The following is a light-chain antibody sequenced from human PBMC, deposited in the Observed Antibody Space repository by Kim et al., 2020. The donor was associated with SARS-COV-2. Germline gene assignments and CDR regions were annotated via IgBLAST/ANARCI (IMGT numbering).Light chain of an antibody. Sequence: QSALTQPPSASGSPGQSVTISCTGTSSDVGNYNYVSWYQQHPGKAPKVMIYEVSKRPSGVPDRFSGSKSGNTASLTVSGLQAEDEADYYCSSYAGSNNFGVFGTGTKVTVL. J-gene: IGLJ1*01. V-gene: IGLV2-8*01. CDR2: EVS. CDR1: SSDVGNYNY. CDR3: SSYAGSNNFGV.